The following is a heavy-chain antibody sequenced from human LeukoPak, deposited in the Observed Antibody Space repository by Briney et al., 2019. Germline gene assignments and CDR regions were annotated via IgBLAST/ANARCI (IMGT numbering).Heavy chain of an antibody. V-gene: IGHV1-69*13. CDR1: GGTLSSYA. CDR2: IIPIFGTA. Sequence: SVKVSCKASGGTLSSYAISWVRQAPGQGLEWMGGIIPIFGTANYAQKFQGRVTITADESTSTAYMELSSLRSEDTAVYYCAGLWRGYYFDYWGQGTLVTVSS. CDR3: AGLWRGYYFDY. D-gene: IGHD3-3*01. J-gene: IGHJ4*02.